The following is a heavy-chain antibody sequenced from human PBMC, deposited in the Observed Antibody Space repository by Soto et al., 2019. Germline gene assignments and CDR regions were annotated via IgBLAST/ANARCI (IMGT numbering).Heavy chain of an antibody. CDR2: TYYRSKWYN. V-gene: IGHV6-1*01. J-gene: IGHJ5*02. D-gene: IGHD2-15*01. Sequence: QSQTLSLTCAISGDSVSSNSAAWNWIRQSPSRGLEWLGRTYYRSKWYNDYAVSVKSRITINPDTSKNQFSLQLNSVTPEDTAVYYCARDRDQYCSGGSCSPPSPLDPWGQGTLVTVSS. CDR3: ARDRDQYCSGGSCSPPSPLDP. CDR1: GDSVSSNSAA.